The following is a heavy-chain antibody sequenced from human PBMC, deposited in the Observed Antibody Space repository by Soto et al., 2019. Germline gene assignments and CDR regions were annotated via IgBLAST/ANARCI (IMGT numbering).Heavy chain of an antibody. CDR3: AKYQRGFTSTARIDY. D-gene: IGHD6-13*01. V-gene: IGHV3-23*01. J-gene: IGHJ4*02. Sequence: EVQLLESGGGLVQPGGSLRLSCAASGFTFSSYAMSWVRQAPGKGLEWVSSISGSGGGTYYTDSVKGRFTISRDNSKNTLYLQMNSLRAEDTAEYYCAKYQRGFTSTARIDYWGQGALVTVSS. CDR1: GFTFSSYA. CDR2: ISGSGGGT.